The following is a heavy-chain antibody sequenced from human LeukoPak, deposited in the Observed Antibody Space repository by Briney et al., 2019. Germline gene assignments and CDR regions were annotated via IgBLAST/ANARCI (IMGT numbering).Heavy chain of an antibody. D-gene: IGHD3-10*01. CDR3: AREGRGSGSYGYDY. V-gene: IGHV3-21*01. Sequence: GGSLRLSCAASGFTFSSYSMNWVRQAPGKGLEWVSSISSSSSYIYYADSVKGRFTISRDNAKNTLYLQMNSLRAEDTAVYYCAREGRGSGSYGYDYWGQGTLVTVSS. CDR1: GFTFSSYS. CDR2: ISSSSSYI. J-gene: IGHJ4*02.